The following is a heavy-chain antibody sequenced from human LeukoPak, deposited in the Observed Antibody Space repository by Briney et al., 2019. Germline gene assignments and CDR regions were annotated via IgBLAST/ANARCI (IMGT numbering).Heavy chain of an antibody. CDR2: IYYSGNT. J-gene: IGHJ2*01. CDR1: GGSISSSTYY. V-gene: IGHV4-39*07. Sequence: SETLSLACTVSGGSISSSTYYWGWIRQPPGKGLEWIGSIYYSGNTYCNPSLKSRVTISIDTSKNQFSLKLSSVTAADTAVYYCARMKWELLRWYFDLWGRGTLVTVSS. D-gene: IGHD1-26*01. CDR3: ARMKWELLRWYFDL.